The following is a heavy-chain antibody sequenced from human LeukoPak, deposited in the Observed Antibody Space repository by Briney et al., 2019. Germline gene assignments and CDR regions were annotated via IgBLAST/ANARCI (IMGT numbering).Heavy chain of an antibody. Sequence: GGSLRLSCAASGFTFSSYGMHWVRQAPGKGLEWVAVIWYDGSNKYYADSVKGRFTISRDNSKNTLYLQMNSLRAEDTAVYYCARARITNLLFPRTPVPSPADYWGQGTLVTVSS. V-gene: IGHV3-33*01. D-gene: IGHD3-10*01. CDR1: GFTFSSYG. CDR3: ARARITNLLFPRTPVPSPADY. CDR2: IWYDGSNK. J-gene: IGHJ4*02.